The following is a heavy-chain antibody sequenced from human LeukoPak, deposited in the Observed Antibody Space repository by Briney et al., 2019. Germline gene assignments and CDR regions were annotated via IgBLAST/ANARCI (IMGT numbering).Heavy chain of an antibody. CDR2: IHPSGTL. Sequence: SQTLSLTCTVSGASFSSGDQYWNWIRQSPGKGLEWIGSIHPSGTLYNNPSLESRVTMSMDTSKNQFSLKLSSVTAADTAVYYCARHGYYDILTGLKPNWFDPWGQGTLVTVSS. CDR1: GASFSSGDQY. J-gene: IGHJ5*02. CDR3: ARHGYYDILTGLKPNWFDP. V-gene: IGHV4-30-4*08. D-gene: IGHD3-9*01.